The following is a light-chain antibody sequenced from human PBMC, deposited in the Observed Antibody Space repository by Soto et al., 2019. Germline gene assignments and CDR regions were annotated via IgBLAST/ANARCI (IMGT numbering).Light chain of an antibody. CDR1: SSDVGGYNY. J-gene: IGLJ1*01. V-gene: IGLV2-14*01. Sequence: QSALTQPASVSGSPGQSITISCTGTSSDVGGYNYVSWYQLHPGKAPKLMIYEVSNRPSGVPHRFSGSKSGNTASLTISGLQAEDEADYFCSSYTGDTTPYVFGGGTKVTVL. CDR2: EVS. CDR3: SSYTGDTTPYV.